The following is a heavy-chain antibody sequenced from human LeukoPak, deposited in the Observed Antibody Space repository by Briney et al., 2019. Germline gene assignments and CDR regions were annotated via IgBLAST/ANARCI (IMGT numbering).Heavy chain of an antibody. CDR1: GYTFTSNY. D-gene: IGHD5-24*01. V-gene: IGHV1-46*01. CDR2: IYPRDGST. Sequence: ASVKVSCKASGYTFTSNYIHWVRQAPGQGLEWMGMIYPRDGSTSYAQKFQGRVTVTRDTSTSTVHMELSGLRSEDTAVYYCARALGGYNYDYWGQGTLVTVSS. J-gene: IGHJ4*02. CDR3: ARALGGYNYDY.